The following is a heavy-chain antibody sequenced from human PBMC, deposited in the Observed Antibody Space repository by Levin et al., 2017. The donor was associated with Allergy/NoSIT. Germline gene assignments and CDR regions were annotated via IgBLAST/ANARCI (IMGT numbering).Heavy chain of an antibody. CDR3: TRIKRLEYFMDV. CDR2: IKSDGSDP. V-gene: IGHV3-74*01. J-gene: IGHJ6*03. Sequence: PGGSLRLSCEASGFTFSLYRMHWVRQAPGKGLVWVARIKSDGSDPNYADSVKGRFTISRDNAKNMLYLQMNSLRAEDTAVYYCTRIKRLEYFMDVWGKGTTVTVSS. CDR1: GFTFSLYR. D-gene: IGHD3-3*01.